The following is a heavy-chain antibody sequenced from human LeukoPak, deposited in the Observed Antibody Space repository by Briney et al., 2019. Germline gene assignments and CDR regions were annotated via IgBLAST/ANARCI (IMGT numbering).Heavy chain of an antibody. CDR1: GFAFSTYA. CDR2: IKGGGGDP. J-gene: IGHJ4*02. Sequence: GGSLRLACAAYGFAFSTYAMGWGRQAPGKGLEWVSRIKGGGGDPFYADSVKGRFTISRDNSKSTLFLQLNSLRADDTAAYYCAKGGHDFNPFYWWGQGTLVTVSS. V-gene: IGHV3-23*01. D-gene: IGHD2-21*02. CDR3: AKGGHDFNPFYW.